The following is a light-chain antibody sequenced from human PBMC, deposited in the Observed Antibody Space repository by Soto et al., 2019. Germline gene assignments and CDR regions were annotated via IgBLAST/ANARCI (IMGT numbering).Light chain of an antibody. V-gene: IGLV2-14*01. CDR2: EVR. Sequence: QSALTQPASVSGSPGQSIIISCAGTSSDVGGYNYVSWYQQHPGKAPKLMIYEVRGRPSGVSNRFSGAKSGNTASLTISGLRPEDEAHYFCSSYTSTNTLRFGGGTKLTVL. CDR1: SSDVGGYNY. J-gene: IGLJ2*01. CDR3: SSYTSTNTLR.